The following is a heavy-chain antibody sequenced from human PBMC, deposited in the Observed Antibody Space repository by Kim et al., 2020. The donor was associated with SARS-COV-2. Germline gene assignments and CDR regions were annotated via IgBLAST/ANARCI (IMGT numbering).Heavy chain of an antibody. CDR1: GGSISSGGYY. CDR2: IYYSGST. CDR3: ASTPIVWTIFRIRPSPNYFAY. J-gene: IGHJ4*03. Sequence: SETLSLTCTVSGGSISSGGYYWSWIRQHSAKGLEPIGSIYYSGSTYYNPSLKSRVTISVDTSKNQFSLKLSSVTAAHTAGYYCASTPIVWTIFRIRPSPNYFAYWGQGGLVTVSS. V-gene: IGHV4-31*03. D-gene: IGHD3-3*01.